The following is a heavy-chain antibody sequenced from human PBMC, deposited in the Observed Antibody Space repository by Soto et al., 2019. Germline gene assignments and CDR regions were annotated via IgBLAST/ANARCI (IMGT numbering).Heavy chain of an antibody. J-gene: IGHJ4*02. Sequence: DVQLVESGGGLVRPGGSLRLSCAACGFPFSSSWMHWVRQAPGKGLLWVSHINSDGTDRKYADSVKGRFIISRDNDKNILFLQMNSLRGDDTAVYCCVRGGPLGAFWGQGNLVVVSS. CDR2: INSDGTDR. CDR1: GFPFSSSW. CDR3: VRGGPLGAF. V-gene: IGHV3-74*01.